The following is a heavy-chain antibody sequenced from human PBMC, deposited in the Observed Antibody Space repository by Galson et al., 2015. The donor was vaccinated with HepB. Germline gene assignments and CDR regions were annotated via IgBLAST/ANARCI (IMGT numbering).Heavy chain of an antibody. J-gene: IGHJ4*02. D-gene: IGHD3-22*01. Sequence: LSLTCTVSGGSISSYYWSWIRQPPGKGLEWIGYIYYSGSTNYNPSLKSRVTISVDTSKNQFSLKLSSVTAADTAVYYCARHLRSSGHLGYWGQGTLVTVSS. CDR1: GGSISSYY. CDR3: ARHLRSSGHLGY. CDR2: IYYSGST. V-gene: IGHV4-59*08.